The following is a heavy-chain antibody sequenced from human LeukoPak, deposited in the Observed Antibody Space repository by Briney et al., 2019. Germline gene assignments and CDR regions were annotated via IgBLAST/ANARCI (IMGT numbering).Heavy chain of an antibody. CDR2: IYYSGST. CDR1: GGSISSGGYY. Sequence: PSQTLSLTCTVSGGSISSGGYYWSWIRQHPGKGLEWIGYIYYSGSTYYNPSLKSRVTISVDTSKNQFSLKLSSVTAADTAVYYCARGHDYGGNSGWVDYWGQGTLVTVSS. J-gene: IGHJ4*02. V-gene: IGHV4-31*03. D-gene: IGHD4-23*01. CDR3: ARGHDYGGNSGWVDY.